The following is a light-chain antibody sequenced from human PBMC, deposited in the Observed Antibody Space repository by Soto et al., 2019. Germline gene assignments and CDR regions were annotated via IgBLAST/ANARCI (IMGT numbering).Light chain of an antibody. J-gene: IGLJ2*01. CDR1: SSNIGSRT. Sequence: QSVLTQPPSASGTPGQRVTISCSGSSSNIGSRTVNWYQQLPGTAPKLLIYGNNQRPSGVPYRFSGSQSGASASLAISGLQSEDEVDYYCAAWDDSLNVVFGGGTKLTVL. CDR3: AAWDDSLNVV. V-gene: IGLV1-44*01. CDR2: GNN.